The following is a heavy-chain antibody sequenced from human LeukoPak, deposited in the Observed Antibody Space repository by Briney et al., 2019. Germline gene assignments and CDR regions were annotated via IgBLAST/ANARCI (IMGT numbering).Heavy chain of an antibody. CDR1: GFTFSTFA. CDR3: ATYRQVLLPFES. CDR2: IFPSGGEI. Sequence: GGSLRLSCAASGFTFSTFAMIWVRQPPGKGLEWVSSIFPSGGEIHYADSVRGRFTISRDNSNSILSLQMNSLRAEDTAIYYCATYRQVLLPFESWGQGTLVTVSS. V-gene: IGHV3-23*01. J-gene: IGHJ4*02. D-gene: IGHD5-18*01.